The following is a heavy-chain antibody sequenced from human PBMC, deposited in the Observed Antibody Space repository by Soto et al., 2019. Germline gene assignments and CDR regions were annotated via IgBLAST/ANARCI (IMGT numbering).Heavy chain of an antibody. D-gene: IGHD6-19*01. J-gene: IGHJ5*02. CDR3: ARARPAVAVAGTFWFDP. CDR1: GYTFTSYD. CDR2: MNPNSGNT. Sequence: ASVKVSCKASGYTFTSYDINWVRQATGQGLEWMGWMNPNSGNTGYAQKFQGRVTMTRNTSISTAYMELSSLRSEDTAVYYCARARPAVAVAGTFWFDPWGQGTLVTV. V-gene: IGHV1-8*01.